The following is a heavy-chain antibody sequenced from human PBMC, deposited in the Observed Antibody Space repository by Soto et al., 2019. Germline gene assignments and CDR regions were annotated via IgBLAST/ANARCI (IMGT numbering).Heavy chain of an antibody. Sequence: SDPLSLTCAVSGYSFSSGYYRGWIRQHPGKGLEWIGSIYHSGSTYYTPSLKSRVTISVDTSKNQVSLKLTAVTAADTAVYFCARVTMVIRDSDHFGVDVWGHGTTVTVSS. D-gene: IGHD4-17*01. J-gene: IGHJ6*02. CDR2: IYHSGST. V-gene: IGHV4-38-2*01. CDR3: ARVTMVIRDSDHFGVDV. CDR1: GYSFSSGYY.